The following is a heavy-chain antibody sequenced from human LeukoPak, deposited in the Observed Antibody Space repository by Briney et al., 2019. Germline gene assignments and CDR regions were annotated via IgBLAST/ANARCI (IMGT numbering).Heavy chain of an antibody. D-gene: IGHD1-7*01. Sequence: GGSLRLSCAASGFTFSSYGMHWVRQAPGKGLEWVAVISSDGSIDYYADSVRGRFTVSRDNSKNTMYLQVNSLRAEDAAVYYCTREGMGTTFSAWFDPWGQGTLVTVSS. CDR3: TREGMGTTFSAWFDP. CDR2: ISSDGSID. V-gene: IGHV3-30*03. CDR1: GFTFSSYG. J-gene: IGHJ5*02.